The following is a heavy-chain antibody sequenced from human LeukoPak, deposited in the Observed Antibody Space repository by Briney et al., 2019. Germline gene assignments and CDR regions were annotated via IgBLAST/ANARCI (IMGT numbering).Heavy chain of an antibody. D-gene: IGHD2-2*01. V-gene: IGHV4-34*01. Sequence: SETLSLTCAVYGGSFSGCYWSWIRQPPGKGLEWIGEINHSGSTNYNPSLMSRVTISVDTSKNQFSLKLSSVTAADTAVYYCASTPRVPAAFFDYWGQGTLVTVSS. CDR1: GGSFSGCY. CDR3: ASTPRVPAAFFDY. CDR2: INHSGST. J-gene: IGHJ4*02.